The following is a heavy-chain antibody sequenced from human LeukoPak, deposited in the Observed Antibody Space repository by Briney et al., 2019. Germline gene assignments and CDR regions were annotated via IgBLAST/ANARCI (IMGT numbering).Heavy chain of an antibody. Sequence: GGSLRLSCAASGFTFRSHALTWVRQAPGKGLEWVSAISSTGGSTYYADSVKGRFTISRDNAKNSLYLQMNSLRAEDTAVYYCARVSGDFPAFDIWGQGTMVTVSS. D-gene: IGHD7-27*01. CDR3: ARVSGDFPAFDI. CDR1: GFTFRSHA. CDR2: ISSTGGST. V-gene: IGHV3-23*01. J-gene: IGHJ3*02.